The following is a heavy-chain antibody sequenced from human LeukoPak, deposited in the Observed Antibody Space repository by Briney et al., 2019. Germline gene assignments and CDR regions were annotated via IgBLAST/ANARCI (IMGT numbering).Heavy chain of an antibody. V-gene: IGHV1-69*05. Sequence: ASVKVSCKASGGTFSSYAISWVRQAPGRGLEWMGGIIPIFGTANYAQKFQGRVTITTDESTSTAYMELSSLRSEDTAVYYCAREGDLPTAAAGTFDYWGQGTLVTVSS. CDR1: GGTFSSYA. D-gene: IGHD6-13*01. J-gene: IGHJ4*02. CDR2: IIPIFGTA. CDR3: AREGDLPTAAAGTFDY.